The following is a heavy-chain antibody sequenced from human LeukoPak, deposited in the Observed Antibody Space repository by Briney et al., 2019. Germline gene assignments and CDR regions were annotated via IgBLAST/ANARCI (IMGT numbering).Heavy chain of an antibody. Sequence: GGALRLSCAISGFTSSDYWMHWVRQDPGKGLVWVSRVSSDGSITDYTDSVKGRFTISRDNAKNTLYLQMNSLRAEDTAMYYCVGAVGGNDGRTFGYWAQGTLVTVSS. CDR2: VSSDGSIT. CDR1: GFTSSDYW. V-gene: IGHV3-74*01. J-gene: IGHJ4*02. D-gene: IGHD3-3*01. CDR3: VGAVGGNDGRTFGY.